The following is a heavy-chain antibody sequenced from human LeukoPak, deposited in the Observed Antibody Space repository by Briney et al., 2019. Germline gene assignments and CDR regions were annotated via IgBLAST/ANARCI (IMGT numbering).Heavy chain of an antibody. CDR2: IYYSGST. V-gene: IGHV4-39*07. J-gene: IGHJ4*02. CDR1: GGSISSSSYY. CDR3: ARPNHKDHCSSTGCYRYFDY. D-gene: IGHD2-2*02. Sequence: SETLSLTCTVSGGSISSSSYYWGWIRQPPGKGLEWIGNIYYSGSTYYNPSLKSRVTISGDTSKNQFSLKLSSVTAADTAVYYCARPNHKDHCSSTGCYRYFDYWGQGTLVTVSS.